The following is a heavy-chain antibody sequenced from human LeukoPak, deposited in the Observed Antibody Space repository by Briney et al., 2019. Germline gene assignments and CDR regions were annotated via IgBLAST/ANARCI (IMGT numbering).Heavy chain of an antibody. CDR3: ARASVVPSWYNWNYYYYMDV. V-gene: IGHV7-4-1*02. J-gene: IGHJ6*03. CDR1: GYTFTSYA. Sequence: ASVKVSCKASGYTFTSYAMNWVRQAPGQGLEWMGWINTNTGNPTYAQGFTGSFVFSLDTSVSTAYLQISSLKAGDTAVYYCARASVVPSWYNWNYYYYMDVWGKGTTVTVSS. CDR2: INTNTGNP. D-gene: IGHD1-20*01.